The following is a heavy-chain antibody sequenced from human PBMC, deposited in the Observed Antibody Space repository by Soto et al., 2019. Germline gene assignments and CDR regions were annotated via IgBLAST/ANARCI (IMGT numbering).Heavy chain of an antibody. Sequence: PGGSLRLSCVASGFTFSSYAMSWVRQAPGQGLEWVSAISGSGDTTYYADPVKGRFTISTDNAKKSLYLQMDSLRAEDTGVYYCATGGIYYEAWGQGTLVTVSS. J-gene: IGHJ5*02. CDR3: ATGGIYYEA. D-gene: IGHD1-26*01. V-gene: IGHV3-23*01. CDR2: ISGSGDTT. CDR1: GFTFSSYA.